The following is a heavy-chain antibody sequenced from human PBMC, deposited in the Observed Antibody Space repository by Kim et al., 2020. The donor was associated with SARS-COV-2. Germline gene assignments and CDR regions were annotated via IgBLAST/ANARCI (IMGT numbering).Heavy chain of an antibody. Sequence: SETLSLTCTVSGGSISSGGYYWSWIRQHPGKGLEWIGYIYYSGSTYYNPSLKSRVTISVDTSKNQFSLKLSSVTAADTAVYYCARYKGTTVTTSGMDVWGQGTTVTVSS. D-gene: IGHD4-17*01. CDR2: IYYSGST. V-gene: IGHV4-31*03. CDR1: GGSISSGGYY. CDR3: ARYKGTTVTTSGMDV. J-gene: IGHJ6*02.